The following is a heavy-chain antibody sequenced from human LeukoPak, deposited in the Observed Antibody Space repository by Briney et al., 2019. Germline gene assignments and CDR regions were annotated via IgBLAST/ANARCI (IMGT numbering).Heavy chain of an antibody. CDR2: IYPGDSDT. D-gene: IGHD6-19*01. CDR1: GYSFTSYR. CDR3: ARLRYSSGWNWFDP. Sequence: GESLKISCKGSGYSFTSYRIGWVRQMPGKGLEWMGIIYPGDSDTRYSPSFQGQVTISADKSISTAYLQRSSLKASDTAMYYCARLRYSSGWNWFDPWGQGTLVTVSS. V-gene: IGHV5-51*01. J-gene: IGHJ5*02.